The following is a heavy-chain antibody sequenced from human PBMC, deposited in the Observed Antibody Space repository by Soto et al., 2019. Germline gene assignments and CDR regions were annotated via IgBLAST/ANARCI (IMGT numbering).Heavy chain of an antibody. V-gene: IGHV4-4*02. CDR3: ARDPGSSWYYFDY. CDR2: IYHSGST. D-gene: IGHD6-13*01. J-gene: IGHJ4*02. Sequence: SETLSLTCAVSGGSISSSNWWSWVRQPPGKGLEWIGEIYHSGSTNYNPSLKSRVTISVDKSKNQFSLKLSSVTAADTAVYYCARDPGSSWYYFDYWGQGTLVTVS. CDR1: GGSISSSNW.